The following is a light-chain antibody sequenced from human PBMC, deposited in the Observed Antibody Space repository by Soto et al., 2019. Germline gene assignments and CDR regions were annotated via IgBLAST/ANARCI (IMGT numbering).Light chain of an antibody. Sequence: QSALTQPPSASGSPGQSVTISCAGTSSDVGSYDHVSWYQQHPGKAPKLMIYDVSKRPSGVPDRFSGSKSGNAASLTVSGLQTEDEADYYCSSFAGSSTVVFGGGTKVTVL. CDR1: SSDVGSYDH. V-gene: IGLV2-8*01. CDR3: SSFAGSSTVV. CDR2: DVS. J-gene: IGLJ2*01.